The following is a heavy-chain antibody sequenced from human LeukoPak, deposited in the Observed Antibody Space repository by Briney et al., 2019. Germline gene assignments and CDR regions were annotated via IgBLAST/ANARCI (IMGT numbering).Heavy chain of an antibody. Sequence: GGSLRLSCAASGLIVSNNYMNWVRLAPGKGLEWVSIIYSGGSTYYADSVKGRFTISRDNSKNTLYLQMNSLRAEDTAVYYCAKELIVVVPAALDYWGQGTLVTVSS. V-gene: IGHV3-53*01. D-gene: IGHD2-2*01. CDR2: IYSGGST. CDR1: GLIVSNNY. CDR3: AKELIVVVPAALDY. J-gene: IGHJ4*02.